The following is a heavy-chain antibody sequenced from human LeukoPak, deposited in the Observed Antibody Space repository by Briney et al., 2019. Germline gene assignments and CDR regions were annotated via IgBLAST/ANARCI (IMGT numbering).Heavy chain of an antibody. J-gene: IGHJ4*02. CDR1: GGTFSSYA. Sequence: SVKVSCKASGGTFSSYAISWVRQAPGQGLEWMGRIIPILGIANYAQKFQGRVTITADKSTSTAYMELSSLRSEDTAVYYCARGGYGGNSFDYWGQGTLVTVSS. CDR2: IIPILGIA. CDR3: ARGGYGGNSFDY. V-gene: IGHV1-69*04. D-gene: IGHD4-23*01.